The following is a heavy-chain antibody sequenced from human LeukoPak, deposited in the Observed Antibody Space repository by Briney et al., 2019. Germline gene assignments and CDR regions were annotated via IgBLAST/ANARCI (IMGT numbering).Heavy chain of an antibody. CDR2: INHSGST. V-gene: IGHV4-34*01. CDR3: ARHRVRLPRFNWFDP. CDR1: GGSFSGYY. J-gene: IGHJ5*02. D-gene: IGHD5-12*01. Sequence: SETLSLTCAVYGGSFSGYYWSWIRQPPGKGLEWIGEINHSGSTNYNPSLKSRVTISVDTSKNQFSLKLSSVTAADTAVYYCARHRVRLPRFNWFDPWGQGTLVTVSS.